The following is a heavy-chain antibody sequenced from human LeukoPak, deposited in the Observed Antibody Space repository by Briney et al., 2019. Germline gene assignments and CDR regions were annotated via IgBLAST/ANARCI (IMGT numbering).Heavy chain of an antibody. J-gene: IGHJ4*02. Sequence: GGSLRLSCAASGFTFNNYWMSWVRQAPGKGLEWVANIKQDGSEKHYVDSVKGRFTISRDNAKNSLYLQMNSLRAEDTAVYYCARRAGAYSHPYDYWGQGTLVTVSS. CDR3: ARRAGAYSHPYDY. CDR2: IKQDGSEK. D-gene: IGHD4/OR15-4a*01. CDR1: GFTFNNYW. V-gene: IGHV3-7*01.